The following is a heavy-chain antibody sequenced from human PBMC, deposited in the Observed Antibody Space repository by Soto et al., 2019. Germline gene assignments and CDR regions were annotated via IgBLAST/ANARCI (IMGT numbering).Heavy chain of an antibody. D-gene: IGHD2-21*01. CDR3: ARGGEPIDY. CDR1: GYTFTNYA. Sequence: ASVKVSCKASGYTFTNYAIHWVRQAPGQRLEWMGWINAGNGKTKYSQNFQGRVTITRDTSASTAYMELSSLRSEDTAVYYCARGGEPIDYWGQGNLVTVSX. V-gene: IGHV1-3*01. J-gene: IGHJ4*02. CDR2: INAGNGKT.